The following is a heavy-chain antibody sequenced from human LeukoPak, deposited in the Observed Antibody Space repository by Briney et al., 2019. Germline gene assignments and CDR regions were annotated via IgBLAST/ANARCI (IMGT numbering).Heavy chain of an antibody. Sequence: ASVNVSCKASGYTFTGYFMHWVRQAPGQGLEWMGWIDPDSGGTNYAQVFQGRVTVTRDKSISTAYMELSSLRSDDRAVYYCARVHRAGGWTLALDPWGQGTLVTVSS. J-gene: IGHJ5*02. CDR2: IDPDSGGT. CDR3: ARVHRAGGWTLALDP. D-gene: IGHD5-12*01. V-gene: IGHV1-2*02. CDR1: GYTFTGYF.